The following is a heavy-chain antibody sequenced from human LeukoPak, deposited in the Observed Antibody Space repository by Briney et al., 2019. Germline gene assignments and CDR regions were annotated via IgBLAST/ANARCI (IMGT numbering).Heavy chain of an antibody. Sequence: GGSLRLSCAASGFTVSSNYMSWVRQAPGKGLEWVSVIYSGGSAYYADSVKGRFTISRDNSKNTLYLQMNSLRAEDTAVYYCARASQVYYYYGMDVWGQGTTVTVSS. CDR2: IYSGGSA. CDR1: GFTVSSNY. J-gene: IGHJ6*02. V-gene: IGHV3-66*02. CDR3: ARASQVYYYYGMDV.